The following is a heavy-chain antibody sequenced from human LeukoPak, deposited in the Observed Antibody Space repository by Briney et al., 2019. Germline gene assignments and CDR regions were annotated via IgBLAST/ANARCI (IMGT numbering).Heavy chain of an antibody. Sequence: SETLSLTCTVSGGSINNYYWSWIRQPPGKGLEWIGSIYHSGSTYYNPSLKSRVTISVDTSKNQFSLKLSSVTAADTAVYYCARDPGIQNWFDPWGQGTLVTVSS. CDR2: IYHSGST. CDR3: ARDPGIQNWFDP. CDR1: GGSINNYY. D-gene: IGHD5-18*01. J-gene: IGHJ5*02. V-gene: IGHV4-38-2*02.